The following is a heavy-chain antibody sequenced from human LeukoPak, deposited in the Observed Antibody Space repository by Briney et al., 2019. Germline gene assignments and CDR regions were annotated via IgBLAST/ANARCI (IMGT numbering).Heavy chain of an antibody. J-gene: IGHJ4*02. CDR3: AKQDISGYYYALFDY. CDR2: ISGCGGRT. V-gene: IGHV3-23*01. Sequence: GASLRHSCAASGFTFSSYVMRWVRQAPGKGLEWVSAISGCGGRTYYADSVKGRFTISRDNSKNALYLQMNSLRAEDTAVYYCAKQDISGYYYALFDYWGQGTLVTVSS. D-gene: IGHD3-22*01. CDR1: GFTFSSYV.